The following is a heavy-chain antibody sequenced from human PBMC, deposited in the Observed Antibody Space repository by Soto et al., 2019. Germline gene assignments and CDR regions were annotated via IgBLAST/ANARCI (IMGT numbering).Heavy chain of an antibody. CDR2: INPNSGGT. CDR1: GYTFTGYY. CDR3: ARGHLGYCSSTSCYEGFDP. D-gene: IGHD2-2*01. Sequence: GASVKVSCEASGYTFTGYYMHWVRQAPGQGLEWMGWINPNSGGTNYAQKFQGWVTMTRDTSISTAYMELSRLRSDDTAVYYCARGHLGYCSSTSCYEGFDPWGQGTLVTVSS. V-gene: IGHV1-2*04. J-gene: IGHJ5*02.